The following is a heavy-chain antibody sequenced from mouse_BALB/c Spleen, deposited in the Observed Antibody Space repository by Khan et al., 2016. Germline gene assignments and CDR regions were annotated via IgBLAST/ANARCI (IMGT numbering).Heavy chain of an antibody. CDR2: ISYSGTT. J-gene: IGHJ4*01. Sequence: EVQLQESGPSLVKPSQTLSLTCSVTGDSITSGYWNWIRKFPGNELEYMGYISYSGTTYYNPSLKSRISITRDTSKNQYYLQLNSVTTEDTATYFCASAYSGNYNYYAMDYWGQGTSVTVSS. CDR1: GDSITSGY. CDR3: ASAYSGNYNYYAMDY. D-gene: IGHD2-10*01. V-gene: IGHV3-8*02.